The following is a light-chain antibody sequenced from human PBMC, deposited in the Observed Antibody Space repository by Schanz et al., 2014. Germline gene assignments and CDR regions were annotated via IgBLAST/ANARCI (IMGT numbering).Light chain of an antibody. CDR2: KTS. J-gene: IGKJ3*01. CDR1: QRVSVW. V-gene: IGKV1-5*03. Sequence: DIQMTQSPSSLSASVGDRVTITCRASQRVSVWLAWYQQKPGKVPRLLIYKTSTLESGVPSRFSGSGSGTEFTLTISSLQPDDFATYYCQQAHSFPFTFGPGTRVDIK. CDR3: QQAHSFPFT.